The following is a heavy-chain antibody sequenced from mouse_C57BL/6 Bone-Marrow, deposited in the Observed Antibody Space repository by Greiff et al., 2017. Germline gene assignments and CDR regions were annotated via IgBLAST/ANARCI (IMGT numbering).Heavy chain of an antibody. J-gene: IGHJ3*01. CDR1: GYTFTSYW. CDR2: IHPNSGST. Sequence: QVQLKQSGAELVKPGASVKLSCKASGYTFTSYWMHWVKQRPGQGLEWIGMIHPNSGSTNYNEKFKSKATLTVDKSSSTAYMQLSSRTSEDSAVYYCAYHGRAYWGQGTLVTVSA. CDR3: AYHGRAY. V-gene: IGHV1-64*01.